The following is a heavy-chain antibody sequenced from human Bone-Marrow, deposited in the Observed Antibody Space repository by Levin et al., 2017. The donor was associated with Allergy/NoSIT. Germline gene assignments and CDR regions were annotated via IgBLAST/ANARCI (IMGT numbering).Heavy chain of an antibody. CDR2: INPRGGGT. D-gene: IGHD3-3*01. CDR1: GSTFTSYY. CDR3: ARDAITNFGVVIHDAFDM. Sequence: GESLKISCKTSGSTFTSYYMHWVRQAPGQGLEWMGVINPRGGGTSYAQKFQDRVTMTRDTSTSTFYMELTSLRSDDTGVYYCARDAITNFGVVIHDAFDMWGQGTMVTVSS. V-gene: IGHV1-46*01. J-gene: IGHJ3*02.